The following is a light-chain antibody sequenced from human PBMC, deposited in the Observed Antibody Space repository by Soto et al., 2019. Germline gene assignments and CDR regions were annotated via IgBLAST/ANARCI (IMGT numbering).Light chain of an antibody. CDR3: SSFTSRTSYV. CDR2: DLN. CDR1: SSDVGSYNS. V-gene: IGLV2-14*03. J-gene: IGLJ1*01. Sequence: QLVLTQPASVSGSPGQSIAISCTGTSSDVGSYNSLSWYQQYPGKAPKLIIHDLNNRPSGISERFADSNAGNTAPLIISGHQEEDEADYYCSSFTSRTSYVFGTGTKVTVL.